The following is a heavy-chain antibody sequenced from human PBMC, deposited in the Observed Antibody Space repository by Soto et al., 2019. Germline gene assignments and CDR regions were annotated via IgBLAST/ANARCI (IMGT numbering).Heavy chain of an antibody. Sequence: QEQLVQSGGEVKKPGASVRVSCKASGYTFTKYGITWVRQAPGQGLEWMGWIGVYNGKTNYARKLQGRVIMTADTSASTHYMALRSLISDDTAVYYCSRARYCTSPSCYNHYYYGMDIWGQRTTVSVSS. V-gene: IGHV1-18*04. J-gene: IGHJ6*02. CDR3: SRARYCTSPSCYNHYYYGMDI. D-gene: IGHD2-2*02. CDR2: IGVYNGKT. CDR1: GYTFTKYG.